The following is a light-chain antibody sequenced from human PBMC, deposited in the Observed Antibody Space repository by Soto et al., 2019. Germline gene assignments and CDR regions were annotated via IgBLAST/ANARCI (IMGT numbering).Light chain of an antibody. CDR3: PKDDSWSPAYS. J-gene: IGKJ2*01. CDR1: QSVSTY. CDR2: GAS. Sequence: EIVMTQSPATLSVSLGDRATLSCRASQSVSTYLAWYQQKPGQAPRLLIYGASTRATGIPARFSGSGSEKVFTLTIRSLPFEDFAGYYCPKDDSWSPAYSFGQGTQPEIK. V-gene: IGKV3-15*01.